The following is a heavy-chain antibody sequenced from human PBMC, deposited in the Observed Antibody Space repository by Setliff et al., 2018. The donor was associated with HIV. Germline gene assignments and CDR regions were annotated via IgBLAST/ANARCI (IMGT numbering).Heavy chain of an antibody. J-gene: IGHJ6*03. Sequence: SETLSLTCTVSGVSIRSDVYYWSWIRQPAGKGLEWIGHIYTSGSTNYNPSLKSRVTMSVDTSKNQLSLKLSSVTAADTAVYYCARVVGYYDSSGYPNYYYYYMDVWGKGTTVTVSS. D-gene: IGHD3-22*01. CDR3: ARVVGYYDSSGYPNYYYYYMDV. CDR2: IYTSGST. CDR1: GVSIRSDVYY. V-gene: IGHV4-61*09.